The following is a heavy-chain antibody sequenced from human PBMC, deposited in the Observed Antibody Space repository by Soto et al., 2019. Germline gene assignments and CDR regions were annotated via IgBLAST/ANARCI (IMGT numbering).Heavy chain of an antibody. CDR2: VYHSGDT. J-gene: IGHJ5*02. Sequence: HLQLQESGPGLVKPSETLSLTCNVSGDSIRSSSYYWVWIRQSPGKGLEWIGSVYHSGDTYYNPSLQRRVTISVDTSRNHFSLKMTSVTATDTAVYYCARRPTDGFGEFRNWFDPWGQGTLVTVSS. D-gene: IGHD3-10*01. CDR1: GDSIRSSSYY. V-gene: IGHV4-39*02. CDR3: ARRPTDGFGEFRNWFDP.